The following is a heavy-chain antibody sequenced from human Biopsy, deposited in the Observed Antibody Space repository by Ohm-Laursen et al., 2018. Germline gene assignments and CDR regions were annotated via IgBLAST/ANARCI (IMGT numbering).Heavy chain of an antibody. CDR3: ARVREGGLIDY. J-gene: IGHJ4*02. D-gene: IGHD3-16*01. CDR1: GYIFTSFG. V-gene: IGHV1-18*01. CDR2: VSTYNGNT. Sequence: ASVKVSCKGSGYIFTSFGVSWVRQAPGHGLEWMGWVSTYNGNTEYEQKFQGRVTMTTDTSANTAYMELRSLRSDDTAVYFCARVREGGLIDYWGQGILVTVSS.